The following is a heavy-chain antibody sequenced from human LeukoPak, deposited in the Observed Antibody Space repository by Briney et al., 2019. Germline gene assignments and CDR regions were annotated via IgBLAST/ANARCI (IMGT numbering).Heavy chain of an antibody. J-gene: IGHJ4*02. D-gene: IGHD3-10*01. CDR3: AGRITMVRGVTNFDY. V-gene: IGHV4-59*01. CDR1: GGSTSSYY. Sequence: SETLSLTCTVSGGSTSSYYWSWIRQPPGKGLEWIGYIYYSGSTNYNPSLKSRVTISVDTSKNQFSLKLSSVTAADTAVYYCAGRITMVRGVTNFDYWGQGTLVTVSS. CDR2: IYYSGST.